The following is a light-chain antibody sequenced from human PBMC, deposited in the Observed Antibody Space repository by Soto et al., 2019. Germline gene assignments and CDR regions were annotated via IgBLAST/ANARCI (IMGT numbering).Light chain of an antibody. V-gene: IGKV4-1*01. CDR3: QQYYDTPFT. CDR1: QNVLYSSNNKNY. J-gene: IGKJ3*01. CDR2: WAS. Sequence: DIVMTQSPDSLAVSLGERATINCKSSQNVLYSSNNKNYLSWFQQKPGQPPKLLIYWASTRESGVPDRFSGSGSGTDFTLTISSLQAEDVAGYYCQQYYDTPFTFGPGTKVAIK.